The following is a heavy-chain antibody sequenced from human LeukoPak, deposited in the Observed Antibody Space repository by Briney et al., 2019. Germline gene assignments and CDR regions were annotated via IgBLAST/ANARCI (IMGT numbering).Heavy chain of an antibody. V-gene: IGHV1-18*01. Sequence: ASVKVSCKASGYTFSSYGISWVRQAPGQGLEWMGWISAYNGNTNYRQKLQGRVTMTTDTSTNTAYMDLRSLRSDDTAIYYCARDSPDGSGTYYNDSPHYWGQGTLVTVSS. D-gene: IGHD3-10*01. J-gene: IGHJ4*02. CDR1: GYTFSSYG. CDR3: ARDSPDGSGTYYNDSPHY. CDR2: ISAYNGNT.